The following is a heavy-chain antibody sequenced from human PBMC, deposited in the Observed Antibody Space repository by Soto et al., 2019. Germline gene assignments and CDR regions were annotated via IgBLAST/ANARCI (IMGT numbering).Heavy chain of an antibody. D-gene: IGHD2-2*01. CDR2: ISYDGSNK. V-gene: IGHV3-30*18. CDR3: AKAPPGGPATG. J-gene: IGHJ4*02. Sequence: GGSLRLSCAASGFTFSSYGMHWVRQAPGKGLEWVAVISYDGSNKYYADSVKGRFTISRDNSKNTLYLQMDSLRAEDTAVYYCAKAPPGGPATGWGQGTLVTVSS. CDR1: GFTFSSYG.